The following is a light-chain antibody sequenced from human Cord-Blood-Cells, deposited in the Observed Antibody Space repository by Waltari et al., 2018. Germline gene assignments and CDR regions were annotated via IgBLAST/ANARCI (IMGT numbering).Light chain of an antibody. CDR3: QQSYSTPWT. CDR1: QSISSY. V-gene: IGKV1-39*01. J-gene: IGKJ1*01. CDR2: AAS. Sequence: DIQMTQSPSSLSASGGDRVTITGRASQSISSYLNWYQQKPGKAPKLLIYAASSLQSGVPSRFSGSGSGTDFTLTISSLHPEDFATYYCQQSYSTPWTFGQGTKVEIK.